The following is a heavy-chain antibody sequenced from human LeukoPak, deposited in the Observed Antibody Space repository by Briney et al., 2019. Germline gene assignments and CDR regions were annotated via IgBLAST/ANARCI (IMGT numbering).Heavy chain of an antibody. V-gene: IGHV3-30*03. CDR3: ARDRSYYDS. CDR1: GFTFSSYG. CDR2: ISYDGSNK. J-gene: IGHJ4*02. Sequence: GGSLRLSCAASGFTFSSYGMHWVRQAPGKGLEWVAVISYDGSNKYYADSVKGRFTISRDNSKNTLYLQMNSLRSEDTAVYYCARDRSYYDSWGQGTLVTVSS.